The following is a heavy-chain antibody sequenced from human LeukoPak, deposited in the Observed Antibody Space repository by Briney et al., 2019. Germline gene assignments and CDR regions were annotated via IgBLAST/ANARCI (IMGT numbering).Heavy chain of an antibody. Sequence: GGSLRLSCAASGFTFINYNMNWVRQAPGKGLEWVSSVSSSSAYIYYADSVKGRFTISRDNAKDSLYLQMNSLGPEDTAVYYCARDPYSGNYGNYYYYYMDVWGKGTTVTISS. V-gene: IGHV3-21*01. CDR1: GFTFINYN. D-gene: IGHD1-26*01. CDR2: VSSSSAYI. CDR3: ARDPYSGNYGNYYYYYMDV. J-gene: IGHJ6*03.